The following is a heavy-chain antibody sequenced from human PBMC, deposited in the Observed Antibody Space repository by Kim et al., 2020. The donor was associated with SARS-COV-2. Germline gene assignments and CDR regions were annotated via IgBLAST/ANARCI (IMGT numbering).Heavy chain of an antibody. V-gene: IGHV3-30*04. CDR2: ISYDGSNK. Sequence: GGSLRLSCAASGFTFSSYAMHWVRQAPGKGLEWVAVISYDGSNKYYADSVKGRFTISRDNSKNTLYLQMNSLRAEDTAVYYCARDLWHIVVVTAIQGNWFDPWGQGTLVTVSS. D-gene: IGHD2-21*02. CDR1: GFTFSSYA. J-gene: IGHJ5*02. CDR3: ARDLWHIVVVTAIQGNWFDP.